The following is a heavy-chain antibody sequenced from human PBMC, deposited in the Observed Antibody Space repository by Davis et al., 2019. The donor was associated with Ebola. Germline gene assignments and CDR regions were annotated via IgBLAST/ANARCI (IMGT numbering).Heavy chain of an antibody. J-gene: IGHJ6*03. CDR3: AKDRGVGGYYHYMDV. CDR1: GFTFSSYS. CDR2: ISSSSSYI. D-gene: IGHD3-16*01. Sequence: PGGSLRLSCAASGFTFSSYSMNWVRQAPGKGLEWVSSISSSSSYIYYADSVKGRFTISRDNAKNSLYLQMNSLRAEDTAVYYCAKDRGVGGYYHYMDVWGKGTTVTVSS. V-gene: IGHV3-21*01.